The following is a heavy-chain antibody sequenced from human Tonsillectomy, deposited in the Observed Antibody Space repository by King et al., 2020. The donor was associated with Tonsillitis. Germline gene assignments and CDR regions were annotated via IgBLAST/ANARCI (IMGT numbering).Heavy chain of an antibody. CDR3: PQLNRGTIG. CDR2: ISVSGGTT. CDR1: GFTFSSCG. Sequence: VQLVESGGGLVQPGGSLRLSCAASGFTFSSCGIGWVGQAPGRRPEWVSSISVSGGTTYYADSVKGRLYISRDNSKNTLELQMNSLRYEDTAIYYCPQLNRGTIGWGQGTLVTVSS. V-gene: IGHV3-23*04. J-gene: IGHJ4*02. D-gene: IGHD3-3*01.